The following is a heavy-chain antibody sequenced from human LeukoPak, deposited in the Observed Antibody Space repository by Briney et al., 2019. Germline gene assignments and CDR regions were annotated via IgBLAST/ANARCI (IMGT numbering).Heavy chain of an antibody. D-gene: IGHD5-18*01. CDR3: ARSRGYSYGYELGPDY. CDR1: GFPFNSYS. J-gene: IGHJ4*02. Sequence: PGGSLRLSCAASGFPFNSYSLNWVRQAPGKGLEWVSTISSNGAYIYYTDSVRGRFTISRDNAKNSMYLQMNSLRAEDTAVYYCARSRGYSYGYELGPDYWGQGTLVTVSS. V-gene: IGHV3-21*01. CDR2: ISSNGAYI.